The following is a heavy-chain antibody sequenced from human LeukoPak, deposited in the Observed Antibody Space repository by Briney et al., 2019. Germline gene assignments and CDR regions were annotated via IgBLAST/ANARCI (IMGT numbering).Heavy chain of an antibody. J-gene: IGHJ6*03. Sequence: SETLSLTCTVSGYSISSGYYWGWIRQPPGKGLEGIVSIYQSGSTYYNPSLKSRVIISMDTSKNQFSLKLSSVTAADTAVYYCARGYDYRGYFFYYYMDFWGKGTTVTVSS. D-gene: IGHD4-11*01. V-gene: IGHV4-38-2*02. CDR2: IYQSGST. CDR3: ARGYDYRGYFFYYYMDF. CDR1: GYSISSGYY.